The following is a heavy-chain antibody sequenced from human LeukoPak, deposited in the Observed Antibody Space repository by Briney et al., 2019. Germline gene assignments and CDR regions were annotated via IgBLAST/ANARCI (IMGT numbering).Heavy chain of an antibody. D-gene: IGHD5-18*01. CDR2: ISAYNGNT. J-gene: IGHJ4*02. CDR3: ARDLGYSSTNFDY. Sequence: AASVKVSCKASGYTFTGYYMHWVRQAPGQGLEWMGWISAYNGNTNYAQKLQGRVTMTTDTSTSTAYMELRSLRSDDTAVYYCARDLGYSSTNFDYWGQGTLVTVSS. CDR1: GYTFTGYY. V-gene: IGHV1-18*04.